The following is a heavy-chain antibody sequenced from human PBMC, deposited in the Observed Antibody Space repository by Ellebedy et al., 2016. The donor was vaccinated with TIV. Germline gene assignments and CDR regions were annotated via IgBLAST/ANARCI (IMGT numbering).Heavy chain of an antibody. CDR3: ARTYYYDSSGYPLFDY. V-gene: IGHV4-61*08. J-gene: IGHJ4*02. D-gene: IGHD3-22*01. Sequence: MPSETLSLTCTVSGGSISSGDYYWSWIRPPPGKGLEWIGYIYYSGSTYYNPSLKSRVTISVDTSNNPFSLKLTSVTAADTAVYYCARTYYYDSSGYPLFDYWGQGTLVTVSS. CDR1: GGSISSGDYY. CDR2: IYYSGST.